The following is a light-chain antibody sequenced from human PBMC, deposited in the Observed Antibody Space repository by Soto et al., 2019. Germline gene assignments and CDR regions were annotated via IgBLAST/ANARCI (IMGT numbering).Light chain of an antibody. J-gene: IGKJ4*01. CDR1: QSVLYSSNNKNY. Sequence: DIVMTQSPDALAVSLGESATINCKSSQSVLYSSNNKNYLAWFQQKPWQPPKLLIYWASTRESGGPDRFSGSGSGTDFTLTISSLQAEDVAGYYCQQSLSRVPVGGGPKVEI. CDR2: WAS. CDR3: QQSLSRVP. V-gene: IGKV4-1*01.